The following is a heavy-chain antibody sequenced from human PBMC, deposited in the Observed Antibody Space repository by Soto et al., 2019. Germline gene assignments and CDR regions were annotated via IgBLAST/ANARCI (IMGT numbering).Heavy chain of an antibody. J-gene: IGHJ4*02. D-gene: IGHD2-2*01. CDR2: INHNGLT. CDR1: GGSFSGYY. CDR3: ARERVVPAGPLYYFDY. Sequence: QVQLQQWGAGLLKPAETLSLTCGVSGGSFSGYYWSWIRQAPGKGLEWIGEINHNGLTNYAPSLKSRVAISVDMSKNQFSLKLTSVPAADTAVYYCARERVVPAGPLYYFDYWGQGALVTVSS. V-gene: IGHV4-34*01.